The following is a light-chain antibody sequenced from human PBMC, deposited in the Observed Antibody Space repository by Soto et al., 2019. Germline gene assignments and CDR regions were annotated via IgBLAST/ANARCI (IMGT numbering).Light chain of an antibody. CDR2: DVT. J-gene: IGLJ1*01. V-gene: IGLV2-14*01. CDR3: CSYASSTSYV. CDR1: SSDVGGYNF. Sequence: QSVLTQPASVSGSPGQSITISCTGTSSDVGGYNFVSWYQQYPGKAPKLMIHDVTSRPSGVSNRFSGSKSGTTASLTISGLQAEDEADYYCCSYASSTSYVFGTGTKVT.